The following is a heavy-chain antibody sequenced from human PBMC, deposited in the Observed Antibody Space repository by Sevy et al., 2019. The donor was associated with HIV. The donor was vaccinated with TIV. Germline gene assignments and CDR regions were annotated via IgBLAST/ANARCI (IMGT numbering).Heavy chain of an antibody. D-gene: IGHD6-13*01. Sequence: GGFLRLSCAASGFTVSNNYMNWVRQAPGKGLEWVSLIYSGGTTHYADSVKGRFTISRDHSKNTLYLQMNSLRAEDTINYYCARDPPGIAATGGGWGQGTLVTVSS. J-gene: IGHJ4*02. CDR3: ARDPPGIAATGGG. CDR2: IYSGGTT. CDR1: GFTVSNNY. V-gene: IGHV3-53*01.